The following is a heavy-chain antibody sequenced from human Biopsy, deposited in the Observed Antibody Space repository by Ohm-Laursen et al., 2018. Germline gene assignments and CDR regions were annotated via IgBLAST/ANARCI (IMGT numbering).Heavy chain of an antibody. CDR3: ARMEQPHDY. D-gene: IGHD6-13*01. Sequence: ATVKISCKASGYPFSNYYLFWVRQAPGQGLEWMGRTNPNSGDTVFARNFQGRVTMTRDTAISTVYMDLRNLRPDDTAVYFCARMEQPHDYWGQGTLVTVSS. V-gene: IGHV1-2*06. CDR1: GYPFSNYY. CDR2: TNPNSGDT. J-gene: IGHJ4*02.